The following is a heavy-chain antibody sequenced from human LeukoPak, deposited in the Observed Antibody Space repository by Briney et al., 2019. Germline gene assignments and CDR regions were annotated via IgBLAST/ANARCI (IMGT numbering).Heavy chain of an antibody. CDR3: ARDDGDSSGYYYGH. J-gene: IGHJ4*02. D-gene: IGHD3-22*01. V-gene: IGHV3-11*04. CDR1: GFTFSDYY. Sequence: GGSLRLSCAASGFTFSDYYMSWIRQAPGKGLEWVSYISSSGSTIYYSDSVKGRFPISRDNAKNSLYLQMNSLRAEDTAVYYCARDDGDSSGYYYGHWGQGTLVTVSS. CDR2: ISSSGSTI.